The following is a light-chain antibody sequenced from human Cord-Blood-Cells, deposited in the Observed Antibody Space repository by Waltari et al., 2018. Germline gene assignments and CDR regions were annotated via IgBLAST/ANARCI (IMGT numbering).Light chain of an antibody. CDR1: SSAVGGYTY. CDR3: SSYTSSSTWV. J-gene: IGLJ3*02. CDR2: DVS. Sequence: QSALTQPASVSGSPGPSLTISCTGTSSAVGGYTYVSWYQQHPGKAPKLMIYDVSNRPSGVSNRFSGSKSGNTASLTISGLQAEDEADYYCSSYTSSSTWVFGGGTKLTVL. V-gene: IGLV2-14*01.